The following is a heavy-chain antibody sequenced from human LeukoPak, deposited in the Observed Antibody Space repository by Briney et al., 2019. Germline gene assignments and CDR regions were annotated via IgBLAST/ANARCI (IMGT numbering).Heavy chain of an antibody. CDR2: INTNTGNP. V-gene: IGHV7-4-1*02. D-gene: IGHD5-18*01. CDR1: GYTFTSYA. CDR3: ARAMGVGDTAMDDNNWFDP. J-gene: IGHJ5*02. Sequence: ASVKVSCKASGYTFTSYAMNWVRQAPGQGLEWMGWINTNTGNPTYAQGFTGRFVFSLDTSVSTAFLQISNLKAEDTAVYYCARAMGVGDTAMDDNNWFDPWGQGTLVTVSS.